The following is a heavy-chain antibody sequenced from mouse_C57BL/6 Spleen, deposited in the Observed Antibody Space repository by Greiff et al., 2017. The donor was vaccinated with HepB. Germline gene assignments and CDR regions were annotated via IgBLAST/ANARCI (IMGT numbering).Heavy chain of an antibody. V-gene: IGHV5-17*01. CDR1: GFTFSDYG. CDR2: ISGGSSTI. D-gene: IGHD2-1*01. Sequence: EVQGVESGGGLVKPGGSLKLSCAASGFTFSDYGMHWVRQAPEKGLEWVAYISGGSSTIYYADTVKGRFTISSDNAKNTLFLQMTSLRSEDTAMYYSARNYQEYFDVWGTGTTVTVSS. CDR3: ARNYQEYFDV. J-gene: IGHJ1*03.